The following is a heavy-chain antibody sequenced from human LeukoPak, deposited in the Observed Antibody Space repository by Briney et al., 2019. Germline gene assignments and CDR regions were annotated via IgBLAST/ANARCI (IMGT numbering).Heavy chain of an antibody. CDR3: ATILPVAPRPY. Sequence: GGSLRLSCAASGFTFSSYWMHWVRQAPGKGLVWVSRINSDGSSTSYADSVKGRFTISRDNAKNSLYQQMNSLRAEDTAVYYCATILPVAPRPYWGQGTLVTVSS. CDR1: GFTFSSYW. V-gene: IGHV3-74*01. CDR2: INSDGSST. J-gene: IGHJ4*02. D-gene: IGHD6-19*01.